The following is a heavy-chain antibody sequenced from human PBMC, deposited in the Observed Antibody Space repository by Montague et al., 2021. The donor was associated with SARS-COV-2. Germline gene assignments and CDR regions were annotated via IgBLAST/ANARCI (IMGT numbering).Heavy chain of an antibody. Sequence: LRLSCAACGSISSYYWSWIRQPPGKGLEWIGYIYYSGSTNYNPSLKSRVTISVDTSKNQFSLKLSSVTAADTTVYYCASQVPDFWSGIDYWGQGTLVTVSS. CDR2: IYYSGST. V-gene: IGHV4-59*01. J-gene: IGHJ4*02. CDR3: ASQVPDFWSGIDY. D-gene: IGHD3-3*01. CDR1: GSISSYY.